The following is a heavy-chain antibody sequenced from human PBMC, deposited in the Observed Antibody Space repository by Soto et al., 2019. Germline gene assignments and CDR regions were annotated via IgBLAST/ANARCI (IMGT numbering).Heavy chain of an antibody. V-gene: IGHV1-8*01. Sequence: GASVKVSCKASGYTFTSYDINWVRQATGQGLEWMGWMNPNSGNTGYAQKFQGGVTMTRNTSISTAYMELSSLRSEDTAVYYCARASVLLWFGELTWFDPWGQGTLVTVSS. CDR3: ARASVLLWFGELTWFDP. CDR1: GYTFTSYD. J-gene: IGHJ5*02. D-gene: IGHD3-10*01. CDR2: MNPNSGNT.